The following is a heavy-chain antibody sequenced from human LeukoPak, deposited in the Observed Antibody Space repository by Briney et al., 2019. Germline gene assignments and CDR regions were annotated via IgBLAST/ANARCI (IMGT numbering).Heavy chain of an antibody. D-gene: IGHD3-16*01. V-gene: IGHV1-18*01. J-gene: IGHJ6*02. CDR3: ARDRYLGGYYYYGMDV. CDR2: ISAYNGNT. Sequence: ASVKVSCKASGYTFTSYGISWVRQAPGQGLEWMGWISAYNGNTNYAQKLQGRVTMTTDTSTSTAYMELGSLRSDDTAVYYCARDRYLGGYYYYGMDVWGQGTTVTVSS. CDR1: GYTFTSYG.